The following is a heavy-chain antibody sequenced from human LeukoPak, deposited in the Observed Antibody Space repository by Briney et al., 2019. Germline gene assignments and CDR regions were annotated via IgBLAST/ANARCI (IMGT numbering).Heavy chain of an antibody. J-gene: IGHJ4*02. CDR1: GYTFTSYG. D-gene: IGHD6-25*01. Sequence: ASVKVSCKASGYTFTSYGISWVRQAPGQGLEWMGWISAYNGNTNYAQKLQGRVTMTTDTSTSTAYMELRSLRSDDAAVYYCAGDLGSIAAAGSFDYWGQGTLVTVSS. V-gene: IGHV1-18*01. CDR2: ISAYNGNT. CDR3: AGDLGSIAAAGSFDY.